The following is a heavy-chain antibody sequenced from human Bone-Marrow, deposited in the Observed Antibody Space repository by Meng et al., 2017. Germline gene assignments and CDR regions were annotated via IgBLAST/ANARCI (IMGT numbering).Heavy chain of an antibody. V-gene: IGHV1-69*06. CDR2: IIPIFGTA. J-gene: IGHJ6*02. Sequence: SVKVSCKASGGTVSSYDISWVRQSPGQGLEWMGGIIPIFGTANYAQKFQGRVTITADKSTSTAYMELSSLRSEDTAVYYCARPWGSCSGGSCYSVYYYYGMYVWGQGTTVTVSS. CDR3: ARPWGSCSGGSCYSVYYYYGMYV. D-gene: IGHD2-15*01. CDR1: GGTVSSYD.